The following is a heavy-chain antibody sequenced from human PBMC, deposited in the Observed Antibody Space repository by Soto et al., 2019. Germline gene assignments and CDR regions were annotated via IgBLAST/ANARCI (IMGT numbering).Heavy chain of an antibody. CDR2: ISSSSSYI. J-gene: IGHJ4*02. V-gene: IGHV3-21*01. D-gene: IGHD5-12*01. CDR1: GFTFSSYS. CDR3: ARDLGLPHRVFDY. Sequence: GGSLRLSCAASGFTFSSYSMNWVRQAPGKGLEWVSSISSSSSYIYYADSVKGRFTISRDNAKNSLYLQMNSLRAEDTAVYYCARDLGLPHRVFDYWGQGTLVTVSS.